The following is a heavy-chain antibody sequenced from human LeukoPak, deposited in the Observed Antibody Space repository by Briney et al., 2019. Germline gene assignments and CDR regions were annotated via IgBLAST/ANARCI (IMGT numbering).Heavy chain of an antibody. J-gene: IGHJ3*02. CDR1: GFTFSDHY. D-gene: IGHD3-16*02. V-gene: IGHV3-72*01. CDR3: ARYTAHDAFDI. Sequence: GGSLRLSCAASGFTFSDHYMDSVRQAPGKGLEWVGRTRNKANSYTTEYAASVKGRFTIARDDSKNSLYMQMNSLKTEDTAVYYCARYTAHDAFDIWGQGTMVTVSS. CDR2: TRNKANSYTT.